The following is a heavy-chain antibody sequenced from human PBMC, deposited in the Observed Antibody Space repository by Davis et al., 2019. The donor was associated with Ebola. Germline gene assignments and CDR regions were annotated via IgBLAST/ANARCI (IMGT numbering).Heavy chain of an antibody. D-gene: IGHD3-16*01. CDR2: INPNSGGT. CDR3: ARDLRSSLYYFDY. V-gene: IGHV1-2*02. CDR1: GYTFINYY. Sequence: ASVKVSCKASGYTFINYYVHWVRQAPGQGLEWMGWINPNSGGTNYAQKFQGRVTMTRDTSISTAYMELSRLRSDDTAVYYCARDLRSSLYYFDYWGQGTLVTVSS. J-gene: IGHJ4*02.